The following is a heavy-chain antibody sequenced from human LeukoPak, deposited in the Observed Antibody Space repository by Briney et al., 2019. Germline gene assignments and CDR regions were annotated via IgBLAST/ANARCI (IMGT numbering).Heavy chain of an antibody. CDR3: ARQGGDILTGYLDY. Sequence: GSLRLSCAASGFAFSSYGMHWVRQAPGKGLEWVSYISSSGTYINSADSVKGRFTISRDYPKNSLYLQMSSLRAEDTAVYYCARQGGDILTGYLDYWGQGTLVTVSS. V-gene: IGHV3-21*05. J-gene: IGHJ4*02. CDR2: ISSSGTYI. CDR1: GFAFSSYG. D-gene: IGHD3-9*01.